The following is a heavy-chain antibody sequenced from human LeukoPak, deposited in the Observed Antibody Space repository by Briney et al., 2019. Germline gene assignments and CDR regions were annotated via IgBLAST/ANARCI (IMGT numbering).Heavy chain of an antibody. J-gene: IGHJ3*02. D-gene: IGHD4-17*01. CDR1: GFTFSSYS. V-gene: IGHV3-21*01. CDR2: ISSSSSYI. CDR3: AVYGDPGPRDAFDI. Sequence: GGSLRLSCAASGFTFSSYSMNWVRQAPGKGLEWVSSISSSSSYIYYADSVKGRFTISRDNAKNSLYLQMNSLRAEDTAVYYCAVYGDPGPRDAFDIWGQGTMVTVSS.